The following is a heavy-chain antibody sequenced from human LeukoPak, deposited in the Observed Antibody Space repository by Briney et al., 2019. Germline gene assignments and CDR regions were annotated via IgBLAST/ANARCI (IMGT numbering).Heavy chain of an antibody. Sequence: ASVKVSCKASGYTFTSYGISWVRQAPGQGLEWMGWISAYNGNTNYAQKLQGRVTMTTDTSTSTAYMELRSLRSDDTAVYYCARDWAGFWSGYYYYGMDVWGQGTTVIVSS. J-gene: IGHJ6*02. D-gene: IGHD3-3*01. CDR2: ISAYNGNT. V-gene: IGHV1-18*01. CDR3: ARDWAGFWSGYYYYGMDV. CDR1: GYTFTSYG.